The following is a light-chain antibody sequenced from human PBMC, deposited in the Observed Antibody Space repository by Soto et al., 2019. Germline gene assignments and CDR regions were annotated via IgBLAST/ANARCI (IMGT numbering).Light chain of an antibody. CDR1: SSDVGGYEF. CDR2: KVS. J-gene: IGLJ1*01. Sequence: QSALTQPASVSGSPGQSIAISCTGTSSDVGGYEFVSWYQQHPGKAPKLLISKVSNRPSGVSDRFSGSKSGNTASLPISGLQADDEADYYRCSYAGSGNVFGTGTKVTV. V-gene: IGLV2-23*02. CDR3: CSYAGSGNV.